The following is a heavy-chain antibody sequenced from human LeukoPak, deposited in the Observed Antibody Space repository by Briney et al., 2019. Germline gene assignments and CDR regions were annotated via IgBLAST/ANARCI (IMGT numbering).Heavy chain of an antibody. V-gene: IGHV1-8*03. J-gene: IGHJ5*02. CDR2: MNPNSGNT. CDR3: ARTDRMYGLGSMGPQRELNWFDP. CDR1: GYTFTSYD. D-gene: IGHD1-26*01. Sequence: GASVKVSCKASGYTFTSYDINWVRQATGQGLEWMGWMNPNSGNTGYAQKFQGRVTITRNTSISTAYMELSSLRSEDTAVYYCARTDRMYGLGSMGPQRELNWFDPWGQGTLVTVSS.